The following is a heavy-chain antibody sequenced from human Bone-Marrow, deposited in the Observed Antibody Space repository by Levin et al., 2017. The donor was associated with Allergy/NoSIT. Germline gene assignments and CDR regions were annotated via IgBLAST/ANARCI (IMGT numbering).Heavy chain of an antibody. V-gene: IGHV3-23*01. D-gene: IGHD1-26*01. J-gene: IGHJ4*02. CDR3: ARRAYTWDLDY. CDR2: IGDSGTRT. Sequence: SCAASGFAFSSHDMIWVRQAPGKGLEYVSSIGDSGTRTYYADSVKGRFRISRDNSKEIVFLQMSDLRVEDTAVYYCARRAYTWDLDYWGQGTLVSVSS. CDR1: GFAFSSHD.